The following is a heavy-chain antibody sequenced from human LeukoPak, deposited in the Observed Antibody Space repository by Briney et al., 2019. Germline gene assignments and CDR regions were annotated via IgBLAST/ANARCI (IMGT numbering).Heavy chain of an antibody. V-gene: IGHV3-20*04. Sequence: PGGSLRLSCAASGFIFDDYDMSWVRQAPGKGLEWVSGINWNGGSTGYADSVKGRFTISRDNAKNSLYLQMNSLRTEDTALYYCARDSWVYDILTGYYDYYYYMDVWGKGTTVTVSS. CDR3: ARDSWVYDILTGYYDYYYYMDV. CDR1: GFIFDDYD. CDR2: INWNGGST. J-gene: IGHJ6*03. D-gene: IGHD3-9*01.